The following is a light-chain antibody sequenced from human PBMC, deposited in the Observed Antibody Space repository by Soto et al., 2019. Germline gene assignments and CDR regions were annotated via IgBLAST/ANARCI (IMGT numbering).Light chain of an antibody. Sequence: DILMRQSPATLSVSIGESATISCRASQGIGNTLAWYQQKPGKTPRLLIYATSTWDTGVPSRFSGSMSGAEFTLTINSLQSEDFAVYYCQPYIDSPLTFGRGTKVEIK. J-gene: IGKJ4*01. CDR1: QGIGNT. CDR2: ATS. V-gene: IGKV3-15*01. CDR3: QPYIDSPLT.